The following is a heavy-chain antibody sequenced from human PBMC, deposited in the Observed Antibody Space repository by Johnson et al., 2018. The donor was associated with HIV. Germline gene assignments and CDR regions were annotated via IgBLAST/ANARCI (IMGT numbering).Heavy chain of an antibody. V-gene: IGHV3-11*01. Sequence: QVQLVESGGGVVQPGRSLRLSCAASGFNLSDYYMSWIRQAPGKGLECVSYISTSGSTTYYVDSVKGRFTVSRDSAKNSLYLQMNSLRAEDTAVYYCARVQLLPPNAFDIWGQGTMVTVSS. CDR2: ISTSGSTT. J-gene: IGHJ3*02. D-gene: IGHD2-21*01. CDR1: GFNLSDYY. CDR3: ARVQLLPPNAFDI.